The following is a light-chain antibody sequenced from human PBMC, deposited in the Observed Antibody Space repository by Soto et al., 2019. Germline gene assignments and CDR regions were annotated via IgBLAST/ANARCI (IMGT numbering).Light chain of an antibody. CDR3: QQYGSLSWA. Sequence: EIVLTQSPGTLSLSPGERATLSCRASQSVGSDFLAWYQQRPGQPPRILIFGASGRATGIPDRFSGSGSGTAFTLTISRLEPEDFAVYYCQQYGSLSWAFGQGTKVEIK. V-gene: IGKV3-20*01. J-gene: IGKJ1*01. CDR2: GAS. CDR1: QSVGSDF.